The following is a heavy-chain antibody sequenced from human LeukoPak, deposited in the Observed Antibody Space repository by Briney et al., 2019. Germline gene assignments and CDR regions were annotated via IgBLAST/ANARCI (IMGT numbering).Heavy chain of an antibody. CDR2: IYYSGST. CDR1: GGSISSGGYY. D-gene: IGHD3-16*01. V-gene: IGHV4-31*03. J-gene: IGHJ4*02. Sequence: SETLSLTCTASGGSISSGGYYWSWIRQHPGKGLEWIGYIYYSGSTYYNPSLKSRVTISVDTSKNQFSLKLSSVTAADTAVYYCASITPRGESSGFDYWGQGTLVTVSS. CDR3: ASITPRGESSGFDY.